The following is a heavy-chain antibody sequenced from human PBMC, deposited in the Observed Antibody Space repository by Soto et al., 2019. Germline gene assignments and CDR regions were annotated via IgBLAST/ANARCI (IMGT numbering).Heavy chain of an antibody. CDR3: ARDNGVGP. V-gene: IGHV4-30-4*01. D-gene: IGHD2-8*01. Sequence: QVQLQESGPGLGKPSQTLSLTCTVSGGSISSGDYYWSWIRQPPGKGLEWIGYIYDSGSTYYNSSLKSRVNITLDTSKNQFSLKLTSVTAADTAVYYCARDNGVGPWGQGTLVTVSS. CDR1: GGSISSGDYY. J-gene: IGHJ5*02. CDR2: IYDSGST.